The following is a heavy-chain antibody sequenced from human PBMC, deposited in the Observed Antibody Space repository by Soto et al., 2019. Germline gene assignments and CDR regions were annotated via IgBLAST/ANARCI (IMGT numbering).Heavy chain of an antibody. J-gene: IGHJ5*02. Sequence: SETLSLTCTVSGGSISSSSYYWGWIRQPPGKGLEWIGSIYYSGSTYYNPSLKSRVTISVDTSKNQFSLKLSSVTAADTAVYYCARPRHMGYSTWGIAADRTAAGYLGWFDPWGQGTLVTVSS. D-gene: IGHD6-13*01. CDR3: ARPRHMGYSTWGIAADRTAAGYLGWFDP. CDR2: IYYSGST. CDR1: GGSISSSSYY. V-gene: IGHV4-39*01.